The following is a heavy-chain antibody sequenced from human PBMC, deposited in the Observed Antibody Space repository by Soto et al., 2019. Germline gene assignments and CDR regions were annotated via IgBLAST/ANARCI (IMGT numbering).Heavy chain of an antibody. CDR1: GWSFSGYY. CDR2: NNHSGST. V-gene: IGHV4-34*01. CDR3: ARRFEGGYSYGQATSFDY. D-gene: IGHD5-18*01. Sequence: SETLSLTCAVYGWSFSGYYWSWIRQPPGKGLEWIGENNHSGSTNYNPSLKSRVTISVDTSKNQFSLKLNSVTAADTAVYYCARRFEGGYSYGQATSFDYWGQGALVTVSS. J-gene: IGHJ4*02.